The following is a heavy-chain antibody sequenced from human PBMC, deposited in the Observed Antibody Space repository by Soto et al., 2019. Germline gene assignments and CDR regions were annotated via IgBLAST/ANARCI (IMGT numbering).Heavy chain of an antibody. V-gene: IGHV4-59*01. Sequence: PSETLSLTCTVSGGSISSYYWRWIRQPPGTGLEWIGYIYYSGSTNYNPSLKSRVTISVDTSKNQFSLKLSSVTAADTAVYYCASTPRYCISTSCLDWSQYYFDYWGQGTLVT. CDR2: IYYSGST. J-gene: IGHJ4*02. D-gene: IGHD2-2*01. CDR1: GGSISSYY. CDR3: ASTPRYCISTSCLDWSQYYFDY.